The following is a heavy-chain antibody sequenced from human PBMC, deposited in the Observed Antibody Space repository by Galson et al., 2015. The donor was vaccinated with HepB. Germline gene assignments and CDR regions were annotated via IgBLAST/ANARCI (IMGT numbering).Heavy chain of an antibody. CDR3: AKTPESNWSYADWFDA. D-gene: IGHD1-7*01. CDR1: GFPLSFSA. CDR2: ISGDGSYT. Sequence: SLRLSCAASGFPLSFSAMSWVRQAPGKGLEWVSAISGDGSYTYDADSVRGRFTVSRDNSKNTVYLQMNNLRAEDTAIYYCAKTPESNWSYADWFDAWGQGTLVTVSS. V-gene: IGHV3-23*01. J-gene: IGHJ5*02.